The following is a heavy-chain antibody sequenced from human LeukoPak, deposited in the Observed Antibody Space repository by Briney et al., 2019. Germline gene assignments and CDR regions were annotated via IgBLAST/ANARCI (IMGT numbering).Heavy chain of an antibody. CDR2: ISGSGGST. D-gene: IGHD3-22*01. V-gene: IGHV3-23*01. J-gene: IGHJ4*02. CDR3: ARDGGYYYDSSGYVDY. CDR1: GFTFSNYA. Sequence: GGSLRLSCAASGFTFSNYAMSWVRQAPGKGLEWVSGISGSGGSTYYADSVMGRFTISRDNAKNSLYLQMNSLRAEDTAVYYCARDGGYYYDSSGYVDYWGQGTLVTVSS.